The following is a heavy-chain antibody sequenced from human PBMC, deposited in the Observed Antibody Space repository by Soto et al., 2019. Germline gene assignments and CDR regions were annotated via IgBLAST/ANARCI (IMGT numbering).Heavy chain of an antibody. Sequence: QVQLVESEGGVVQPGRSLRLSCAASGFTISNFGMHWVRQAPGKGLEWVAAILYDGSNTYYADSVKGRFTISRDNSKNTLYLEMNSLRAEDTAVYHCAKSRDGYSFYYFYGMDVWGQGTTVTVSS. J-gene: IGHJ6*02. CDR2: ILYDGSNT. D-gene: IGHD4-4*01. CDR1: GFTISNFG. CDR3: AKSRDGYSFYYFYGMDV. V-gene: IGHV3-30*18.